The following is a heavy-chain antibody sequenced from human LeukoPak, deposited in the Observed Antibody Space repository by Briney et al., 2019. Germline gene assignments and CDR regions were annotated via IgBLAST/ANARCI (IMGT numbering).Heavy chain of an antibody. CDR3: ARDRRYYYDSSGYYFVDY. V-gene: IGHV4-4*07. CDR2: IYTSGST. J-gene: IGHJ4*02. CDR1: GGSISSYY. D-gene: IGHD3-22*01. Sequence: SETLSLTCTVSGGSISSYYWSWIRQPAGKGLEWIGRIYTSGSTNYNPSLKSRVTMSVDTSKNQFSLKLSSVTAADTAVYYCARDRRYYYDSSGYYFVDYWGQGTLVTVSS.